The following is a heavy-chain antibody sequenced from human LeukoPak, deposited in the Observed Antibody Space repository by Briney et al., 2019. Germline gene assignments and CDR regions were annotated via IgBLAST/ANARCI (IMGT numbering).Heavy chain of an antibody. CDR1: GDSVSSNSAA. V-gene: IGHV6-1*01. CDR3: ARAVGNFGTVNYFDY. CDR2: TYYRSKWYD. D-gene: IGHD1-1*01. J-gene: IGHJ4*02. Sequence: SQTLSLTCAISGDSVSSNSAAWNWIRQSPSRGLEWLGRTYYRSKWYDDYAVSVKSRITINPDTSKNQFSLQFNSVTPEDTAVYHCARAVGNFGTVNYFDYWDQGALVTVSS.